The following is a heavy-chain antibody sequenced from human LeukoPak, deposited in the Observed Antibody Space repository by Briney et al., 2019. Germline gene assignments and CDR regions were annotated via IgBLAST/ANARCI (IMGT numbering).Heavy chain of an antibody. D-gene: IGHD3-22*01. V-gene: IGHV4-34*01. J-gene: IGHJ3*02. CDR1: GGSFSGYY. CDR3: ARGGDDTNNYYDDAFNI. CDR2: INHSGST. Sequence: SETLSLTCAVYGGSFSGYYWSWIRQPPGKGLEWIGEINHSGSTNYNPSLKSRVTISVDTSKNQFSLNLSSVTAADTAMYYCARGGDDTNNYYDDAFNIWGQGTLVTVSS.